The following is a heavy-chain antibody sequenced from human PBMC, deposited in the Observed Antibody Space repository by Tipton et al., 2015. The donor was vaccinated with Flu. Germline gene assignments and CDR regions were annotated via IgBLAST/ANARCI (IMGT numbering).Heavy chain of an antibody. J-gene: IGHJ4*02. V-gene: IGHV3-66*04. CDR1: GFTVSSNY. CDR2: LYSGGST. CDR3: ARPRGGQLEVGYFDS. D-gene: IGHD6-6*01. Sequence: SLRLSCAASGFTVSSNYMSWVRQAPGKGLEWVSVLYSGGSTYYADSVKGRFTISRDNSKNTLYLQMNSLRAEDTAVYYCARPRGGQLEVGYFDSWGQGTLVTVSS.